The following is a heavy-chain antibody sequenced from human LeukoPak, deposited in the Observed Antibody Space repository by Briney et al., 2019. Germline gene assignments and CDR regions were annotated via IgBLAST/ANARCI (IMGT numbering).Heavy chain of an antibody. CDR2: VSSGAGTI. CDR3: ARDAADSNFLNWFDP. J-gene: IGHJ5*02. D-gene: IGHD4-11*01. CDR1: GFSFRSYE. V-gene: IGHV3-48*03. Sequence: GGSLRLSCAASGFSFRSYEMNWVRQAPGKGLEWVSYVSSGAGTIYYADSVKGRFTISRDDAKNSVYLQMNNLRVEHTAVYYCARDAADSNFLNWFDPWGQGTLVIVSS.